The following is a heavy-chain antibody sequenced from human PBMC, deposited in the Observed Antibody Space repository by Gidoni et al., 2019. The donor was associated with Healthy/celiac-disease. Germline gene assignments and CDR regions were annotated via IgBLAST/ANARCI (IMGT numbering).Heavy chain of an antibody. Sequence: QVQLQQSCPGLVQPSQPLTLTCAISGYRVTSNTAAWTWIRQSPSRGLEWLGWTYYRSKWYNDYAVSVKSRITINSDTSKNQFSLQLNSVTPEDTAVYYCARENYVVVPAASYYYYYYMDVWGKGTTVTVSS. J-gene: IGHJ6*03. D-gene: IGHD2-2*01. V-gene: IGHV6-1*01. CDR1: GYRVTSNTAA. CDR2: TYYRSKWYN. CDR3: ARENYVVVPAASYYYYYYMDV.